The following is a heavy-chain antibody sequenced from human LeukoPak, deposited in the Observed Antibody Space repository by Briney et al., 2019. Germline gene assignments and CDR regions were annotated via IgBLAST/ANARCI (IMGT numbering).Heavy chain of an antibody. J-gene: IGHJ4*02. CDR1: GGSISSSSYY. Sequence: TSETLSLTCTVSGGSISSSSYYWGWIRQPPGKGLEWIGSIYYSGSTYYNPSLKSRVTISVDTSKNQFSLKLSSVTAADTAVYYCARDQALDYWGQGTLVTVSS. CDR3: ARDQALDY. CDR2: IYYSGST. V-gene: IGHV4-39*07.